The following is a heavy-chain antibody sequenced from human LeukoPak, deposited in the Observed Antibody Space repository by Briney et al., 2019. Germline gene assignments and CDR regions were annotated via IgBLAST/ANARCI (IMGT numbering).Heavy chain of an antibody. CDR3: ARGIGEQWLDRDFDY. J-gene: IGHJ4*02. D-gene: IGHD6-19*01. CDR1: GYIFTRYY. Sequence: ASVKVSCKAYGYIFTRYYIHWVRQAPGQGLEWMGIINPSGGRTTYARNFQGRVTMTRDMSTSTVYMELNSLSSEDTAMYWCARGIGEQWLDRDFDYWGQGTLVTVSS. V-gene: IGHV1-46*01. CDR2: INPSGGRT.